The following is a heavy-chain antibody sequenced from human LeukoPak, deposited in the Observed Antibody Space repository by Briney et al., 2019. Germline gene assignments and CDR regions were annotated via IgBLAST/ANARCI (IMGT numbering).Heavy chain of an antibody. Sequence: PSETLSLTCTVSGGSINNGGYYWSWIRQHPGKGLEWIGYIYYSGSSYYNPSLRSRVTISVDTSKNHFSLKLSSVTAADTAVYYCARNRDGYNSFDYWGQGTLVAVSS. J-gene: IGHJ4*02. V-gene: IGHV4-31*03. CDR3: ARNRDGYNSFDY. CDR1: GGSINNGGYY. D-gene: IGHD5-24*01. CDR2: IYYSGSS.